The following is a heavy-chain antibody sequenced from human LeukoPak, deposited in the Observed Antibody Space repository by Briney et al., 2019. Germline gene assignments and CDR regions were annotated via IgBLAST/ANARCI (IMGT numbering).Heavy chain of an antibody. V-gene: IGHV3-23*01. D-gene: IGHD3-16*01. CDR2: ISGSGGST. CDR1: GFTFSSYA. CDR3: AKDLAPGDI. Sequence: GSSLRLSCAASGFTFSSYAMSWVRQAPGKGLEWVSAISGSGGSTYYADSVKGRFTISRDNSKNTLYLQMNSLRVEDTAVYHCAKDLAPGDIWGQGTMVTVSS. J-gene: IGHJ3*02.